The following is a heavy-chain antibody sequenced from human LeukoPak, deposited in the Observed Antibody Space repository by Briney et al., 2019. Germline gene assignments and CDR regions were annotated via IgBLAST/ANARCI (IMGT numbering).Heavy chain of an antibody. D-gene: IGHD3-3*01. V-gene: IGHV3-23*01. CDR1: GFTFSSCV. Sequence: PGGSLGLRLSCAASGFTFSSCVMNWVRQAPGKGLEWVSAISNSGDGTWYADSVKGRFTISRDNSKNTLYLQMSSLRVEDTAVYYCASWAGNTQSDSWSGPFDYWGQGTLVTVSS. CDR3: ASWAGNTQSDSWSGPFDY. J-gene: IGHJ4*02. CDR2: ISNSGDGT.